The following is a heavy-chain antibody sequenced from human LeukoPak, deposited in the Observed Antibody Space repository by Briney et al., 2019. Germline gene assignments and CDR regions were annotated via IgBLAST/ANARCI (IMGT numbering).Heavy chain of an antibody. CDR2: IYYSGST. CDR3: ARGKGDYYFDY. Sequence: ASETLSLTCTVSGGSINSYYWSWIRQPPGKGLEWIGYIYYSGSTNYNPSLKSRVTISVDTSKNQFSLKLSSVTAADTAVYYCARGKGDYYFDYWGQGTLVTVSS. CDR1: GGSINSYY. D-gene: IGHD2-21*02. J-gene: IGHJ4*02. V-gene: IGHV4-59*01.